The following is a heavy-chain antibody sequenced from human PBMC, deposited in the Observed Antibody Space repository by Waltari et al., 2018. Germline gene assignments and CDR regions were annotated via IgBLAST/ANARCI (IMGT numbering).Heavy chain of an antibody. D-gene: IGHD6-13*01. Sequence: EVQLVESGGVVVQPGGSLRLSCAASGFTFDDYTMHWVRQAPGKGLEWVSLMSWDGGSTYYADSVKGRFTISRDNSKNSLYLQMNSLRTEDTAWYYCAKGSSSSWPVDYWGQGTLVTVSS. V-gene: IGHV3-43*01. J-gene: IGHJ4*02. CDR3: AKGSSSSWPVDY. CDR2: MSWDGGST. CDR1: GFTFDDYT.